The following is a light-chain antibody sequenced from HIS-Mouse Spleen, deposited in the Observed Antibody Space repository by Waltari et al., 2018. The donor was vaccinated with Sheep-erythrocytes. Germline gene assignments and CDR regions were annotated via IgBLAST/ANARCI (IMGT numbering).Light chain of an antibody. CDR1: SSDVGCYNY. Sequence: QSALTQPPSASGSPGQSVTISCTGTSSDVGCYNYVSCYQQHPGKAPKLMMYEVSTRPSGVPDRFSGSKSGNTASLTVSGLQAEDEADYYCSSYAGSNNWVFGGGTKLTVL. V-gene: IGLV2-8*01. CDR2: EVS. CDR3: SSYAGSNNWV. J-gene: IGLJ3*02.